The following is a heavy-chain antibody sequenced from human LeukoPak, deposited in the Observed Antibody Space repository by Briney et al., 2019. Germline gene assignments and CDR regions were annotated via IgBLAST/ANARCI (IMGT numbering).Heavy chain of an antibody. CDR3: ARGSGTGTTPFDY. D-gene: IGHD1/OR15-1a*01. Sequence: SSETLSLTCAVYGGSFSGYYWSWIRQPPGKGLEWIGEINHSGSTNYNPSLKSRVTISVDTSKNQFSLKLSSVTAADTAVYYCARGSGTGTTPFDYWGQGTLVTVSS. CDR2: INHSGST. V-gene: IGHV4-34*01. J-gene: IGHJ4*02. CDR1: GGSFSGYY.